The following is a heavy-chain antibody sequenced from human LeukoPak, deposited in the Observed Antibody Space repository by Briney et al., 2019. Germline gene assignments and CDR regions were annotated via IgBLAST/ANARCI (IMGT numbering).Heavy chain of an antibody. CDR1: GFTFSSYA. CDR3: AKDTIFGVGTIDY. Sequence: GGSLRLSCAASGFTFSSYAMHWVRQAPGKGLEWVAVISYDGSNKYYADSVKGRFTISRDNSKNTLYLQMNSLRAEDTAVYYCAKDTIFGVGTIDYWGQGTLVTVSS. V-gene: IGHV3-30-3*01. J-gene: IGHJ4*02. D-gene: IGHD3-3*01. CDR2: ISYDGSNK.